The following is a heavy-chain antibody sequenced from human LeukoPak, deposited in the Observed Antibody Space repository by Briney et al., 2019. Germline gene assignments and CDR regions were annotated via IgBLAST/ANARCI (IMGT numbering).Heavy chain of an antibody. Sequence: ASVKVSCKASGYTFTGYYMHWVRQAPGQGLEWMGWIDPNSGGTNYAQKFQGRVTMTRDTSISTAYMELSRLRSDDTAVYYCARSRAYYYYYMDVWGKGTTVTVSS. CDR3: ARSRAYYYYYMDV. CDR1: GYTFTGYY. J-gene: IGHJ6*03. CDR2: IDPNSGGT. V-gene: IGHV1-2*02.